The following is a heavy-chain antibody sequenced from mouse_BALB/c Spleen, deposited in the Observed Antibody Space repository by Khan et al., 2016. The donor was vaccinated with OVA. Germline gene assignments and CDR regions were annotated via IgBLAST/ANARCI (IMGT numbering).Heavy chain of an antibody. CDR2: ISIYYGNA. J-gene: IGHJ2*01. V-gene: IGHV1S137*01. Sequence: QVQLKQSGPELVRPGVSVKISCKGSGYTFTDYTMHWVKQSHAKSLEWIGIISIYYGNADYNQKFKGKATMTVDKSSSTAYMELARLTSEDSAIYYCVEGDGILRAHFDYWGQGTTLTVSS. D-gene: IGHD1-1*01. CDR1: GYTFTDYT. CDR3: VEGDGILRAHFDY.